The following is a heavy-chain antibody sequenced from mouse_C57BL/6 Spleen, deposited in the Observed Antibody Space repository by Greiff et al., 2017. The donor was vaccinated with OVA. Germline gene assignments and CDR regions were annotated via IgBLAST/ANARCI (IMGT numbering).Heavy chain of an antibody. CDR1: GYTFTSYW. CDR2: IDPSDSYT. CDR3: ARGSTMPYYFDY. D-gene: IGHD2-1*01. V-gene: IGHV1-50*01. J-gene: IGHJ2*01. Sequence: VQLQQSGAELVKPGASVKLSCKASGYTFTSYWMQWVKQRPGQGLEWIGEIDPSDSYTNYNQKFKGKATLTVDTSSSTAYMQLSSLTSEDSAVYYCARGSTMPYYFDYWGQGTTLTVSS.